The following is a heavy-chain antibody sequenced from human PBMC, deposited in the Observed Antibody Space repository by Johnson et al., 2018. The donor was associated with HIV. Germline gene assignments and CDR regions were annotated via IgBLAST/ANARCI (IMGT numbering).Heavy chain of an antibody. CDR3: AIMSAPEDADAFDF. Sequence: QVQLVESGGGVVQPGGSLRLSCAASGFTFSSYGMHWVRQAPGKGLEWVAFISYDGSNKYYADSVTGRFTISRDNSRNTLYLQMNSLRAEDTTVYFCAIMSAPEDADAFDFWGQGTMVTVSS. D-gene: IGHD1-14*01. CDR1: GFTFSSYG. J-gene: IGHJ3*01. CDR2: ISYDGSNK. V-gene: IGHV3-30*19.